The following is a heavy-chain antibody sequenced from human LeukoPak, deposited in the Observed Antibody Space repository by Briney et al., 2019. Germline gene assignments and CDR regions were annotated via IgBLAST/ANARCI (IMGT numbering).Heavy chain of an antibody. V-gene: IGHV6-1*01. CDR3: AKPRGTDYGDYVIFDY. CDR1: GDSVSSNSAA. Sequence: SQTLSLTCAISGDSVSSNSAAWNWIRQSPSRGLEWLGRTYYRSKWYNDYAVSVKSRITINPDTSKNQFSLQLNSVTPEDTAVYYCAKPRGTDYGDYVIFDYWGQGTLVTVSS. CDR2: TYYRSKWYN. D-gene: IGHD4-17*01. J-gene: IGHJ4*02.